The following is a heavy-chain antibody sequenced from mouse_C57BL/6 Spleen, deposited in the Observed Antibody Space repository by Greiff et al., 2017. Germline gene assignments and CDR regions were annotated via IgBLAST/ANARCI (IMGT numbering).Heavy chain of an antibody. CDR1: GSTFTRYW. Sequence: QVQLQQPGAELVMPGASVKLSCKASGSTFTRYWMHWVKQRPGQGLEWIGALDPSDSYTNYNHKFKGKSTLTVDKSSSTAYMQLSSLTSEDSAVYYCAIYPAWFAYWGQGTLVTVSA. CDR3: AIYPAWFAY. CDR2: LDPSDSYT. J-gene: IGHJ3*01. V-gene: IGHV1-69*01.